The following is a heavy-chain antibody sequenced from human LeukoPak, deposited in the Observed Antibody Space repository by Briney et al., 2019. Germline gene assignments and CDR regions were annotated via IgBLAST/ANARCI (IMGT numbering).Heavy chain of an antibody. D-gene: IGHD6-13*01. V-gene: IGHV1-18*01. CDR3: AVRNRSSWSPFTF. CDR2: ISAYNGDT. J-gene: IGHJ4*02. CDR1: GYTFTSYG. Sequence: GASVKVSFKASGYTFTSYGISWVRQAPGQGLEWMGWISAYNGDTNYAQKLQGRVTMTTDTSTSTAYMELRTLRSDDTAVYYCAVRNRSSWSPFTFWGQGTLVTVSS.